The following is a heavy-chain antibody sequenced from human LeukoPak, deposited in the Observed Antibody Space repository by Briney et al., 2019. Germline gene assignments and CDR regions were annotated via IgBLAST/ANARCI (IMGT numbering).Heavy chain of an antibody. V-gene: IGHV1-2*02. CDR3: ARDQERRYYDSSGLWETDFDY. D-gene: IGHD3-22*01. CDR1: GYTFTGYY. J-gene: IGHJ4*02. CDR2: INPNSGGT. Sequence: ASVKVSCKASGYTFTGYYMHWVRQAPGQGLEWMGWINPNSGGTNYAQKFQGRVTMTRDTSISTAYMELSRLRSDDTAVYYCARDQERRYYDSSGLWETDFDYWGQGTLVTVPS.